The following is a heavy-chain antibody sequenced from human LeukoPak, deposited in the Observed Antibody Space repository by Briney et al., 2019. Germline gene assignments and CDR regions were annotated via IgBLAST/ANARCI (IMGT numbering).Heavy chain of an antibody. CDR2: INHSGRT. D-gene: IGHD3-16*01. Sequence: PSESLSLTCAVYGGSFSGFYWGWNSPPPGRGLEWIGAINHSGRTNYNPSLKAGVPISVNTSTNQSSLKLSSVTAADTAVYYCARGHVQGEYNWFDPWGQGTLVTVSS. J-gene: IGHJ5*02. CDR1: GGSFSGFY. CDR3: ARGHVQGEYNWFDP. V-gene: IGHV4-34*01.